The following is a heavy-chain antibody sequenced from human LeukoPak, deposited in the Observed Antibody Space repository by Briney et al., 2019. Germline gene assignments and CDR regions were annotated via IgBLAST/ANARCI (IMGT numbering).Heavy chain of an antibody. Sequence: GASVKVSCKASGYTFTSYAISWVRQAPGQGLEWMGGIIPIFGTANYAQKFQGRVTITADESTSTAYMELSSLRSEDTAVYYCTILWFGESVYGMDVWGQGTTVTVSS. D-gene: IGHD3-10*01. J-gene: IGHJ6*02. CDR3: TILWFGESVYGMDV. CDR1: GYTFTSYA. V-gene: IGHV1-69*13. CDR2: IIPIFGTA.